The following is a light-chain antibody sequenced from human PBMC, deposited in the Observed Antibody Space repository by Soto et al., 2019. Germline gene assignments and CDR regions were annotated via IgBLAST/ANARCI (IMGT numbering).Light chain of an antibody. CDR2: DAS. J-gene: IGKJ1*01. CDR3: QQYYSSPRT. Sequence: EILLTQSPCTLSLSPGERATLSCRASQTVGSSYLAWYQQKPGQAPRLLIYDASSRDTGIPDRFSGSGSGTEFTLTISSLQPEDFATYYCQQYYSSPRTFGQGTKVDIK. V-gene: IGKV3-20*01. CDR1: QTVGSSY.